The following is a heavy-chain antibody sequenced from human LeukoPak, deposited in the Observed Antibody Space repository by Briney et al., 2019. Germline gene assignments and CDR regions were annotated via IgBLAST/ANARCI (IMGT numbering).Heavy chain of an antibody. Sequence: PGGSLRLSCAASGFTFSSYAMNWVRQAPGKGLEWVSTISGSGSSTYYADSVKGRFTISRDNSKNTLYLQMNSPRAEDTAMYYCANLKGGSSGWAFDYWGQGTLVTVSS. CDR1: GFTFSSYA. D-gene: IGHD6-19*01. CDR2: ISGSGSST. CDR3: ANLKGGSSGWAFDY. V-gene: IGHV3-23*01. J-gene: IGHJ4*02.